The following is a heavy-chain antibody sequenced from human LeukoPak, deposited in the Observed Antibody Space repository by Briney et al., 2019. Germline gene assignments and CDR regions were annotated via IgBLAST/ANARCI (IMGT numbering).Heavy chain of an antibody. V-gene: IGHV5-51*01. J-gene: IGHJ4*02. CDR2: IYPGDSDT. Sequence: GESLKISCKGSGYSFTSSWIARVRQMPGKGLEWMGIIYPGDSDTRYSPSFQGQVTISADKSISTAYLQWSSLKASDTAMYYCARGALGYCSSTSCYNFDYWGQGTLVTVSS. D-gene: IGHD2-2*01. CDR3: ARGALGYCSSTSCYNFDY. CDR1: GYSFTSSW.